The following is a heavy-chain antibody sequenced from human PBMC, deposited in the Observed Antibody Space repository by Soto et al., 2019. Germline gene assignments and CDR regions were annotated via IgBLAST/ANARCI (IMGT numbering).Heavy chain of an antibody. CDR1: GFTFSSHA. D-gene: IGHD3-16*02. J-gene: IGHJ4*02. V-gene: IGHV3-23*01. Sequence: GGSLRLSCTASGFTFSSHAMTWVRQAPGKGLEWVSGLSDSGGSTYYADSVKGRFTISRDNSMNTLYLQMNSLRAEDTAVYYCAKDGELSFYYFDYWGQGTLVTVSS. CDR3: AKDGELSFYYFDY. CDR2: LSDSGGST.